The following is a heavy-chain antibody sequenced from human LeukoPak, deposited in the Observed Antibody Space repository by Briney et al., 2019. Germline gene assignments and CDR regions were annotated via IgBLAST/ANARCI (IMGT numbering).Heavy chain of an antibody. CDR3: ARDLAAAGPGRGDY. Sequence: SVKVSCKASGGTFSSYAISWVRQAPGQGLEWMGRIIPIFGTANYAQKFQGRVTMTRDTSISTAYMELSRLRSDDTAVYYCARDLAAAGPGRGDYWGQGTLVTVSS. J-gene: IGHJ4*02. CDR1: GGTFSSYA. CDR2: IIPIFGTA. V-gene: IGHV1-69*05. D-gene: IGHD6-13*01.